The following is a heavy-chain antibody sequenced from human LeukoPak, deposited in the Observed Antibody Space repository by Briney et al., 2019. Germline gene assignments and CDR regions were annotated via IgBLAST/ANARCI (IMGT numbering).Heavy chain of an antibody. D-gene: IGHD3-22*01. J-gene: IGHJ5*02. CDR3: AKDLPNYYESSGYPS. CDR2: IGGRGDST. V-gene: IGHV3-23*01. Sequence: GGSLRLSCAASGFTFSSFAMTWVRQAPGKGLEWVSGIGGRGDSTYYADSVKGQFTISRDNSKNTLYLQMNSLRADDTAVYYCAKDLPNYYESSGYPSWGQGTLVTVSS. CDR1: GFTFSSFA.